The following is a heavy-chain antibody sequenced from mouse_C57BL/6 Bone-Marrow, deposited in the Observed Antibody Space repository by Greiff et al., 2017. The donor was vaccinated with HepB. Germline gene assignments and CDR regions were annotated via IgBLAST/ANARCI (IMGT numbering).Heavy chain of an antibody. V-gene: IGHV2-5*01. D-gene: IGHD1-1*01. CDR3: AKNHYYGSPWFAY. J-gene: IGHJ3*01. Sequence: VQLQQSGPGLVQPSQSLSITCTVSGFSLTSYGVHWVRQSPGKGLEWLGVIWSGGSTDYNAAFMSRLSIIKDNSNSQVFFKMNSLQADDTAIYYCAKNHYYGSPWFAYWGQGTLVTVSA. CDR1: GFSLTSYG. CDR2: IWSGGST.